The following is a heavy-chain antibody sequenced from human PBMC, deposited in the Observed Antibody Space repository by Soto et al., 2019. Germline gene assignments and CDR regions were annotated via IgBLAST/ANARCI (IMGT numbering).Heavy chain of an antibody. CDR2: ITSNGGTT. D-gene: IGHD1-7*01. J-gene: IGHJ4*02. V-gene: IGHV3-64*01. CDR1: GFTFSSDA. CDR3: VRRVSGNYDY. Sequence: EVQLAESGGGMVQPGGSLRLSCVASGFTFSSDAMHWVRQAPGKGLEYVSSITSNGGTTYYGNSVKGRFTISRDNSKNPRYLQMGSVRAEDMAVYYCVRRVSGNYDYWGQGTLVTVSS.